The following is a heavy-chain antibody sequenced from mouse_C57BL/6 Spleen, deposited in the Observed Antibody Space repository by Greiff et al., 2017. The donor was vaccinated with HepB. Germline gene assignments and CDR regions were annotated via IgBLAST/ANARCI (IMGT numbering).Heavy chain of an antibody. CDR2: ISYDGSN. J-gene: IGHJ1*03. CDR1: GYSITSGYY. V-gene: IGHV3-6*01. D-gene: IGHD1-1*01. CDR3: ARDVHYYGSSYGV. Sequence: EVKVEESGPGLVKPSQSLSLTCSVTGYSITSGYYWNWIRQFPGNKLEWMGYISYDGSNNYNPSLKNRISITRDTSKNQFFLKLKSVTTEDTATYYCARDVHYYGSSYGVWGTGTTVTVSS.